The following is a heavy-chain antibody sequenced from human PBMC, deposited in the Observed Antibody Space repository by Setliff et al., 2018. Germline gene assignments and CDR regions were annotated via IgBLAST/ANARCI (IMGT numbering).Heavy chain of an antibody. D-gene: IGHD3-10*01. Sequence: SETLSLTCTVSGGSISDSSWSWIRQPPGKGLEWIGCISSIGNTYYNPSLGSRLTISADTSNNQFSLNLISVTTADTAVYYCARERGFAGYYGSWTHQSFDLWGQGSLVTVSS. CDR2: ISSIGNT. J-gene: IGHJ5*02. CDR3: ARERGFAGYYGSWTHQSFDL. CDR1: GGSISDSS. V-gene: IGHV4-4*08.